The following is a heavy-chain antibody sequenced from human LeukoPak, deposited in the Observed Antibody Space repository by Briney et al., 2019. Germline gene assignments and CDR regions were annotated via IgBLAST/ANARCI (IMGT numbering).Heavy chain of an antibody. CDR3: ARDKTGAFRGPTGGRESYYVYYDSMDA. CDR2: IFTSRST. D-gene: IGHD3-16*01. V-gene: IGHV4-4*07. J-gene: IGHJ6*03. Sequence: SESLSLTSAVSGGSISGSYWCWSRQPAREGLEWIGRIFTSRSTNYNPSLKSRVTVSGVESKNRCSLKLSSVTAADTAVDYCARDKTGAFRGPTGGRESYYVYYDSMDAWGKGTKVTISS. CDR1: GGSISGSY.